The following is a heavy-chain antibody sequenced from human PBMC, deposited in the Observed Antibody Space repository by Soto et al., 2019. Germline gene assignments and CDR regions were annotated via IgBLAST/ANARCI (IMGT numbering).Heavy chain of an antibody. J-gene: IGHJ4*02. CDR2: IYYSGTT. CDR3: AGVSLAAAGTPIDY. CDR1: GGSISSYY. Sequence: QVQLQESGPGLVKPSETLSLTCTVSGGSISSYYWSWIRQPPGKGLEWIGYIYYSGTTNYNPSLKSRVTTSVDTSKNQFSLRLSSVTAADTAVYYCAGVSLAAAGTPIDYWGQGTLVTVSS. D-gene: IGHD6-13*01. V-gene: IGHV4-59*01.